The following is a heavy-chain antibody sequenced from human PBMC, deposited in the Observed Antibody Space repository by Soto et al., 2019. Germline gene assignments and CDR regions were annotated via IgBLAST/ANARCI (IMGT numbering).Heavy chain of an antibody. CDR1: GGSITSDDYY. CDR3: ASANCGGDCSYRHDRYYFES. D-gene: IGHD2-21*02. CDR2: IFYSGST. J-gene: IGHJ4*02. Sequence: QVQLQESGPGLVKPSQSLSLTCTVSGGSITSDDYYWSWNRQPPGSGLEWIGYIFYSGSTHYNPSLKSRFIISLDTSKKQVSLKLSSVTAADTAVYYCASANCGGDCSYRHDRYYFESWGQGTLVTVSS. V-gene: IGHV4-30-4*01.